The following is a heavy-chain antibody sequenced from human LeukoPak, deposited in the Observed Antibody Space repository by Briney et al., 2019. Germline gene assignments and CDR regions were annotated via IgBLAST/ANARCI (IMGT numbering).Heavy chain of an antibody. J-gene: IGHJ4*02. Sequence: GGSLRLSCAASGFTFSSYAMHWVRQAPGKGLEWVAVISYDGSNKYYADSVKGRFTISRDNSKNTLYLQMNSLRAEDTAVYYCAREDYDILTGRGDYFDYWGQGTLVTVSS. CDR3: AREDYDILTGRGDYFDY. D-gene: IGHD3-9*01. V-gene: IGHV3-30-3*01. CDR2: ISYDGSNK. CDR1: GFTFSSYA.